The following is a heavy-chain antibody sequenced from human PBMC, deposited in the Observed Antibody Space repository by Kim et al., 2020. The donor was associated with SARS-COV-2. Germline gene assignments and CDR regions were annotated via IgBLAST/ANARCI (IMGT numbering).Heavy chain of an antibody. D-gene: IGHD1-26*01. CDR2: SART. Sequence: SARTNSTPSLQSRVTISVDTSKNQFSLKLSSVTAADTAVYYCARQRSGDVWGQGTTVTVSS. CDR3: ARQRSGDV. J-gene: IGHJ6*02. V-gene: IGHV4-59*08.